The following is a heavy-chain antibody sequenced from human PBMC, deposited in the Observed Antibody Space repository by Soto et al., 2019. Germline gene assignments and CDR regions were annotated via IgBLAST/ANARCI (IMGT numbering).Heavy chain of an antibody. D-gene: IGHD3-22*01. CDR2: MNPNSGNT. Sequence: AASVKVSCKASGYTFTRYDINWVRQAIGQGLEWMGWMNPNSGNTGYAQKFQGRVTMTRNTSISTAYMELSSLRSEDTAVYYCSRAYYYDSSGYYIYWGQGTLVTVS. V-gene: IGHV1-8*01. J-gene: IGHJ4*02. CDR3: SRAYYYDSSGYYIY. CDR1: GYTFTRYD.